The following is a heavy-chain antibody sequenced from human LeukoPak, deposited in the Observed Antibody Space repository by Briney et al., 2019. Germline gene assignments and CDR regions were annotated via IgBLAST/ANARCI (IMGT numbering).Heavy chain of an antibody. D-gene: IGHD3-22*01. CDR3: ARQNAAGYYYYFET. CDR2: ISSRSGSM. V-gene: IGHV3-48*01. CDR1: GFTFSTYS. J-gene: IGHJ4*01. Sequence: GGSLRLSCAASGFTFSTYSINWVRQAPGKGLEWVSYISSRSGSMYYADSVKGRFTSSRDNARNSLYLQMNSLRAEDTAVYYCARQNAAGYYYYFETRGHGNLVTVSS.